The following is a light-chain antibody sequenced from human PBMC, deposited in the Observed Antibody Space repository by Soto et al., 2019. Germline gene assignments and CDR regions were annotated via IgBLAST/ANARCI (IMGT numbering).Light chain of an antibody. V-gene: IGLV2-14*01. CDR2: AVS. Sequence: QSPLTQPASVSGSPGQSITISCTRTSRDVGAYHYVSWYQQHPGKAPKLMSYAVSNRPTGISDRFSDSKSGNTASLTIAYLQAADEADYYCSSFPNSGTYVFRTGTKLTVL. CDR3: SSFPNSGTYV. J-gene: IGLJ1*01. CDR1: SRDVGAYHY.